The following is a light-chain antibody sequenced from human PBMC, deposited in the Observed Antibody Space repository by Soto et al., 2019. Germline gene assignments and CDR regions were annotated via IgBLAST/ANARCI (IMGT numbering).Light chain of an antibody. Sequence: DIQMTQSPSSLSASVGDRVTITCRAGQDINIYLARYQQKPGKVPKLLISAAFTFQSGVPSRFSGSGSGTDFTLTTSSLQPEDVATYYCQKYDGAPLTFGGGTKVEIK. J-gene: IGKJ4*01. V-gene: IGKV1-27*01. CDR3: QKYDGAPLT. CDR2: AAF. CDR1: QDINIY.